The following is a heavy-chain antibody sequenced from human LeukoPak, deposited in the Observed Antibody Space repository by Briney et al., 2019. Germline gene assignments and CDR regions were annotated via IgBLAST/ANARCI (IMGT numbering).Heavy chain of an antibody. J-gene: IGHJ6*04. CDR2: ISHDGGNE. Sequence: GGSLRLSCAASGXTFSRYGMHWVRQAQGKGLEWVGVISHDGGNEYYADSVKGRFTISRDNSKNTLYLQMNCLRDEDTAVYYCARGGVGAGMDVWGKGTTVTVSS. CDR1: GXTFSRYG. D-gene: IGHD1-26*01. CDR3: ARGGVGAGMDV. V-gene: IGHV3-30-3*01.